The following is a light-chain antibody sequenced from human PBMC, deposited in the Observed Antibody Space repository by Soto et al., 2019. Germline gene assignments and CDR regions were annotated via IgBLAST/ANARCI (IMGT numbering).Light chain of an antibody. V-gene: IGKV1-39*01. CDR3: QQSYSTPRLA. CDR1: QSISSY. CDR2: AAF. J-gene: IGKJ4*01. Sequence: DIPMTQSPASLSASVGDRVTITCRASQSISSYLNWYQQKPGKAPKLLIYAAFSLQSGVPSRFSGSGSGTDFTLTISSLQPEDFATYYCQQSYSTPRLAFGGGTKVEIK.